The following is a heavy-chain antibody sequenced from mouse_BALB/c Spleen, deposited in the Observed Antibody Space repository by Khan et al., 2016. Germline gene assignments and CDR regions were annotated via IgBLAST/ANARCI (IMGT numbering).Heavy chain of an antibody. CDR3: ARAGYYGYLAY. D-gene: IGHD1-1*01. CDR2: INPDSRTI. Sequence: EVKLLESGGGLVQPGGSLKLSCAASGCDFSRYWMSWVRQAPGKGLEWIGEINPDSRTINYTPSLKDKFIISRDNAKDTLYLQMSKVRSEDTALYYCARAGYYGYLAYWGQGTLVTVSA. CDR1: GCDFSRYW. V-gene: IGHV4-1*02. J-gene: IGHJ3*01.